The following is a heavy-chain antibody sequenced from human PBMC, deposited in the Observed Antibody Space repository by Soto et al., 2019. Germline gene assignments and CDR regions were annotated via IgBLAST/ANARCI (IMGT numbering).Heavy chain of an antibody. Sequence: EVQLVDSGGDLVQPGGSLRLSCAASGFTFNSYWMSWVRQAPGKGLEWVANIKEDGSERYYVDSVKGRFTISRDNAKNSLYLQMEGLRVEDTAVYYCTRGPPAGYGMDVWGQGTTVTVSS. V-gene: IGHV3-7*03. CDR2: IKEDGSER. J-gene: IGHJ6*02. CDR1: GFTFNSYW. CDR3: TRGPPAGYGMDV.